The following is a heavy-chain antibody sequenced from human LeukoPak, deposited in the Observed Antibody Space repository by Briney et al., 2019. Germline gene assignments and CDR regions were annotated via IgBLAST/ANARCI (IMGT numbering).Heavy chain of an antibody. CDR3: ARYDYDWFLDY. D-gene: IGHD3-22*01. CDR2: IYYTGST. J-gene: IGHJ4*02. Sequence: TASDTLSLTCIVSVGSISSYYWSWLRQPPRKGLEWIGYIYYTGSTNYNPSLKSRVTISLDTSNNQFSLRLSSVTAADTAVYYCARYDYDWFLDYWGQGTLVTVSS. V-gene: IGHV4-59*07. CDR1: VGSISSYY.